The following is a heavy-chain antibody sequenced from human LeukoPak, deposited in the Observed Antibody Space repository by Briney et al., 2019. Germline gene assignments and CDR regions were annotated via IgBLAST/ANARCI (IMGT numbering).Heavy chain of an antibody. Sequence: GGSLRLSCAASGFTFSSYWMHWVRQAPGKGLVWVSRINTDGGSTSYADSVKGRFTISRDNAKNTAYLQMSSLRADDTAVYYCAGGSNSGSYYESEYFQHWGQGTLVTVSS. CDR1: GFTFSSYW. CDR3: AGGSNSGSYYESEYFQH. V-gene: IGHV3-74*01. J-gene: IGHJ1*01. D-gene: IGHD1-26*01. CDR2: INTDGGST.